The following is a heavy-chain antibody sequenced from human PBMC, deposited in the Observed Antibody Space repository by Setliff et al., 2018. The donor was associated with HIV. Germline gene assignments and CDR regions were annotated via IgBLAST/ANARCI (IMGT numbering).Heavy chain of an antibody. J-gene: IGHJ4*02. CDR1: GGSFSGYY. V-gene: IGHV4-34*01. D-gene: IGHD5-18*01. CDR2: INHSGST. CDR3: ARGRRGYSYANFDY. Sequence: ETLSLTCAVYGGSFSGYYWSWIRQPPGKGLEWIGEINHSGSTNYNPSLKSRVTISVDTSKNQFSLKLSSVTAADTAVYYCARGRRGYSYANFDYWGQGTLVTVSS.